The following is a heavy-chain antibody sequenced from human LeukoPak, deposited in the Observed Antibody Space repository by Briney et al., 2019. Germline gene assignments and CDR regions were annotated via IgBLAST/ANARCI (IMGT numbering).Heavy chain of an antibody. CDR2: IYYSGST. J-gene: IGHJ6*03. CDR1: GGSISSSSYY. CDR3: ANAPPKVHDFWSGYYNYMDV. Sequence: SETLSLTCTVSGGSISSSSYYWGWIRQPPGKGLEWIGSIYYSGSTSYNPSLNSRATISADTCKNQFSMKIPSVTTAYTAVYYCANAPPKVHDFWSGYYNYMDVWGKETTVTVSS. D-gene: IGHD3-3*01. V-gene: IGHV4-39*07.